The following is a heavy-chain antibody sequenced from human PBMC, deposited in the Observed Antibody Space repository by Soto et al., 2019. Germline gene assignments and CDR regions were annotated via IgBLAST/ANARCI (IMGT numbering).Heavy chain of an antibody. CDR1: ALPFTDYS. V-gene: IGHV3-30*04. CDR3: AVDGVPRTSFRYYDFRF. J-gene: IGHJ4*02. CDR2: ISLDGRST. Sequence: GGSLRLPCAASALPFTDYSMHWVRQTAGKGLEWVAFISLDGRSTFYSDSVKGRFTISRDNSKNMVLLQMHGVTLEDTAIYHCAVDGVPRTSFRYYDFRFWGRGTLVTVSS. D-gene: IGHD3-3*01.